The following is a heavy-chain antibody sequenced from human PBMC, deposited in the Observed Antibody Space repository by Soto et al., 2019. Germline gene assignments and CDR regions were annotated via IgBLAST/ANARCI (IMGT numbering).Heavy chain of an antibody. CDR2: IIPIFGTA. Sequence: QVQLVQSGAEVKKPGSSVKVSCKASGGTFSSYAISWVRQAPGQGLEWMGGIIPIFGTANYAQKFQGRVTITADESTSTAYMELSSLRAEDTAVYYCAKDRLPYNVVRGVILDYWGQGTLVTVSS. J-gene: IGHJ4*01. CDR1: GGTFSSYA. V-gene: IGHV1-69*01. D-gene: IGHD3-10*01. CDR3: AKDRLPYNVVRGVILDY.